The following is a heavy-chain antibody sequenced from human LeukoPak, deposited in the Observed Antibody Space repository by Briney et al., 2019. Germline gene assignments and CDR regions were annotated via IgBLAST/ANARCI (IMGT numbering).Heavy chain of an antibody. D-gene: IGHD4-17*01. J-gene: IGHJ4*02. Sequence: QTGGSLRLSCAASGFPFSTYAMSWVRQAPGKGLEWVSVISGSGGDTYYADSVKGRFTISGDNSKNTVYLQMNSLRAEDTALYYCAKGGVYGDYYFDYWSQGTLVTVSS. CDR1: GFPFSTYA. V-gene: IGHV3-23*01. CDR3: AKGGVYGDYYFDY. CDR2: ISGSGGDT.